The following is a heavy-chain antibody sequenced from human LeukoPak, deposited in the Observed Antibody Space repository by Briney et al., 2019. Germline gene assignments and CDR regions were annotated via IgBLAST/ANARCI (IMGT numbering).Heavy chain of an antibody. D-gene: IGHD3-10*01. CDR2: IYSGGAT. CDR3: ARGGYDSGSYYKGPLHYFDY. J-gene: IGHJ4*02. V-gene: IGHV3-53*01. Sequence: GGSLRPSCAASGFTVSSNYMSWVRQAPGKGLEWVSFIYSGGATYYTDSVKGRFTISRDNSKNTLYLQMNSLRAEDTAVYYCARGGYDSGSYYKGPLHYFDYWGQGTLVTVPS. CDR1: GFTVSSNY.